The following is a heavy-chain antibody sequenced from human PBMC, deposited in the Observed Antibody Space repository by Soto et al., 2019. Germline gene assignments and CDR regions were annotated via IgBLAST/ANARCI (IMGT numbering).Heavy chain of an antibody. J-gene: IGHJ6*02. CDR3: ARSYDFPMDV. CDR1: GYTFTSYY. V-gene: IGHV1-46*01. Sequence: GASVKVSCKSSGYTFTSYYMHWLRQSPGQGLEWMGIINPTGGSTYYAQKLQGRVTMTSDTSTSTVYMELSSLTSEDTAVYYCARSYDFPMDVWGQGTTVTVSS. CDR2: INPTGGST. D-gene: IGHD3-3*01.